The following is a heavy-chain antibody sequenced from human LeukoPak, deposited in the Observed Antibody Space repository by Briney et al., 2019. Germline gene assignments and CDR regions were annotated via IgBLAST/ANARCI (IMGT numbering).Heavy chain of an antibody. CDR2: INHAGNT. J-gene: IGHJ5*02. D-gene: IGHD3-10*01. CDR3: ARSHGAGLQWFDT. Sequence: PSETXSLTCGVYGGSFNDYYWSWIRQPPGKGLEWIGEINHAGNTNYNPSLKSRVSMSVDRSKSQVSLHLNSVTAADTAVYYCARSHGAGLQWFDTWGQGTPVTVSS. V-gene: IGHV4-34*01. CDR1: GGSFNDYY.